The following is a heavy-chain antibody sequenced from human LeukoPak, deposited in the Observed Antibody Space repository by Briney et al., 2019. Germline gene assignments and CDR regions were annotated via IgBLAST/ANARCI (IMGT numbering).Heavy chain of an antibody. J-gene: IGHJ5*02. CDR1: GFTFSSYG. D-gene: IGHD6-13*01. CDR3: AKGAAAGKVDWFDP. Sequence: GGSLRLSCAASGFTFSSYGMHWVRQAPGKGLEWVAVISYDGSNKYYADSVKGRFTISRDNSKNTLYLQMYSLRAEDTAVYYCAKGAAAGKVDWFDPWGQGTLVTVSS. V-gene: IGHV3-30*18. CDR2: ISYDGSNK.